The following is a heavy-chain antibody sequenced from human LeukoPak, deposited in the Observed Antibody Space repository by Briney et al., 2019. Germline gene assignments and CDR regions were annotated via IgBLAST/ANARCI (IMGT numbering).Heavy chain of an antibody. CDR3: ARFIYGDYWGGVDY. CDR1: GGSISSYY. D-gene: IGHD4-17*01. CDR2: IYYSGST. V-gene: IGHV4-59*01. J-gene: IGHJ4*02. Sequence: SETLSLTCTVSGGSISSYYWSWIRQPPGKGLEWIGYIYYSGSTYYNPSLKSRVTISVDTSKNQFSLKLSSVTAADTAVYYCARFIYGDYWGGVDYWGQGTLVTVSS.